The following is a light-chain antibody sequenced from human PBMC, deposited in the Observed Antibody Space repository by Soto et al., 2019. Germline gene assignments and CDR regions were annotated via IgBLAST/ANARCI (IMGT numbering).Light chain of an antibody. Sequence: QTVVTQEPSFSVSPGGTVTLTCGLRSGSVSTSYYPSRYQQTPGQAPRTLMYRTNTRSSGVPHRFSASILGNRAALTITGAQADDEADYYCVLYMGSGIWVFGGGTKLTVL. CDR1: SGSVSTSYY. V-gene: IGLV8-61*01. CDR3: VLYMGSGIWV. CDR2: RTN. J-gene: IGLJ3*02.